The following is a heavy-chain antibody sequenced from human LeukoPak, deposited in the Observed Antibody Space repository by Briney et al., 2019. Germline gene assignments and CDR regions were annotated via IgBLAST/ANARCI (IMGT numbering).Heavy chain of an antibody. Sequence: ASVEVSCKASGGTFSSYAISWVRQAPGEGLEWMGRIIPILGIANYAQKFQGRVTITADKSTSTAYMELSSLRSEDTAVYYCAREHGPAVVAATRGGVWFDPWGQGTLLTVSS. V-gene: IGHV1-69*04. CDR1: GGTFSSYA. CDR3: AREHGPAVVAATRGGVWFDP. J-gene: IGHJ5*02. CDR2: IIPILGIA. D-gene: IGHD2-15*01.